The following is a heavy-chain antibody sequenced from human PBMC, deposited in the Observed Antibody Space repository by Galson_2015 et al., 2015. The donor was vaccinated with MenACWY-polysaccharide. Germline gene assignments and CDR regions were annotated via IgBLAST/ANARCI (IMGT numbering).Heavy chain of an antibody. J-gene: IGHJ4*02. CDR2: TYYRSKWYN. CDR1: GDSVSSHSAA. V-gene: IGHV6-1*01. D-gene: IGHD4-11*01. Sequence: CAISGDSVSSHSAAWNWIRQSPSRGLEWLGRTYYRSKWYNDYAVSVKSRITINPDTSKNQFSLQLNSVTPEETAVYYCARDRRSNYDLIDYWGQGTLVTVSS. CDR3: ARDRRSNYDLIDY.